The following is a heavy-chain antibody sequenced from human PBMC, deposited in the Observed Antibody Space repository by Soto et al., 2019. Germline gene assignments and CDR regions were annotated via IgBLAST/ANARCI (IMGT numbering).Heavy chain of an antibody. J-gene: IGHJ5*02. CDR3: ARAPHGSGSYYKVGRRNWFDP. D-gene: IGHD3-10*01. Sequence: KPSETLSLTCTVSGGSISSGGYYWSWIRQHPGKGLEWIGYIYYSGSTYYNPSLKSRVTISVDTSKNQFSLKLSSVTAADTAVYYCARAPHGSGSYYKVGRRNWFDPWGQGTLVTVSS. CDR2: IYYSGST. V-gene: IGHV4-31*03. CDR1: GGSISSGGYY.